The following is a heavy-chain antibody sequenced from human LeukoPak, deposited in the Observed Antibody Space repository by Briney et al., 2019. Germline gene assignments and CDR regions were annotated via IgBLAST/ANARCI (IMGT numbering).Heavy chain of an antibody. CDR1: GDSVSSKNGA. V-gene: IGHV6-1*01. CDR3: ARDLGTSGWYTFDF. J-gene: IGHJ5*01. D-gene: IGHD6-19*01. CDR2: TYYRSKWYD. Sequence: SQTLSLTWAISGDSVSSKNGAWNWIRQSPSRGLEWLGRTYYRSKWYDEYADSVKGRVTISPDTSKNQFSLHVYSVTPEDTAVYYCARDLGTSGWYTFDFWGQGTLVTVSS.